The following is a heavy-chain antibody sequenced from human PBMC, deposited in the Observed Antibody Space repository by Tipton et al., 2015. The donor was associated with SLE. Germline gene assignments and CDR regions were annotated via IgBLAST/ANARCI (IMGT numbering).Heavy chain of an antibody. CDR1: GGSISSYY. CDR3: ARDPGGSYLDS. D-gene: IGHD1-26*01. Sequence: TLSLTCTVSGGSISSYYWSWIRQPPGRGLEWIGYIYDSGGSNYSPSLKSRVTMSIDTSKNQFSLKLNSVTAADTAVYYCARDPGGSYLDSWGQGTLVTVSS. V-gene: IGHV4-59*01. J-gene: IGHJ4*02. CDR2: IYDSGGS.